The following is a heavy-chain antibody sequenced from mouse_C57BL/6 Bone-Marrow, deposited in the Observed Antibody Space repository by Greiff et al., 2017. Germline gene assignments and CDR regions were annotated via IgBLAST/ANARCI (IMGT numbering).Heavy chain of an antibody. Sequence: QVQLQQSGAELVRPGTSVKVSCKASGYAFTNYLIEWVKQRPGQGLEWIGVINPGSGGTNYNEKFKGKATLTADKSSSTAYMQLSSLTSEDSAVYFCARPSYYGSYYWGQGTTLTVSS. V-gene: IGHV1-54*01. D-gene: IGHD1-1*01. J-gene: IGHJ2*01. CDR3: ARPSYYGSYY. CDR1: GYAFTNYL. CDR2: INPGSGGT.